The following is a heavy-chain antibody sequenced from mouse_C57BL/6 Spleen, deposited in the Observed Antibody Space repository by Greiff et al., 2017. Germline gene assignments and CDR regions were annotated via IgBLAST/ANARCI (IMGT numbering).Heavy chain of an antibody. CDR1: GYTFTSYW. V-gene: IGHV1-64*01. CDR3: ARELGRDYYAMDY. CDR2: INPNSGST. D-gene: IGHD4-1*01. Sequence: QVQLQQPGAELVKPGASVKLSCKASGYTFTSYWMHWVKQRPGQGLEWIGMINPNSGSTNYNEKFKSKATLTVDKSSSTAYMQLSSLTSEDSAVYYCARELGRDYYAMDYWGQGTSVTVSS. J-gene: IGHJ4*01.